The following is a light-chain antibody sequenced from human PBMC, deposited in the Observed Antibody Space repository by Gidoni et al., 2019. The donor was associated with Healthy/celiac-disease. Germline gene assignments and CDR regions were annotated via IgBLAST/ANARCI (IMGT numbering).Light chain of an antibody. CDR3: MQALQTPWT. Sequence: DIVMTKSPLSLPVTPGEPASISCRSSQSLLHSNGYNYLDWYLQKPGQSPQLLISLCSNRASGVPDRFSGSGSGTDFTLKINRVEAKDFGVYYCMQALQTPWTFGQGTKVEIK. V-gene: IGKV2-28*01. J-gene: IGKJ1*01. CDR1: QSLLHSNGYNY. CDR2: LCS.